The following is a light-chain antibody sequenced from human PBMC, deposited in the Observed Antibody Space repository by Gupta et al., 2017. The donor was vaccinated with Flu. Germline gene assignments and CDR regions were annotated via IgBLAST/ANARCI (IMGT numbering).Light chain of an antibody. CDR2: GAS. V-gene: IGKV3-20*01. CDR3: QQYGSPPLT. Sequence: EIVLTQSPGTLSLSAGERATLSCRASQSVSNNYLAWYQQKPGRAPRLLIYGASSRATAIPDRFSGSGSGTDFSLTISRVEPEDFAVYDCQQYGSPPLTFGGGTKVEI. J-gene: IGKJ4*01. CDR1: QSVSNNY.